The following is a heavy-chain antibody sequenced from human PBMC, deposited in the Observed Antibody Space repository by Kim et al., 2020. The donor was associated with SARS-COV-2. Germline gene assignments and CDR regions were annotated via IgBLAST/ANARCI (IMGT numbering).Heavy chain of an antibody. CDR2: FDPEDGET. CDR3: ATDRVYDTAMVRRRGWFDP. V-gene: IGHV1-24*01. Sequence: ASVKVSCKVSGYTLTELSMHWVRQAPGKGLEWMGGFDPEDGETIYAQKFQGRVTMTEDTSTDTAYMELSSLRSEDTAVYYCATDRVYDTAMVRRRGWFDPWGQGTLVTVSS. CDR1: GYTLTELS. J-gene: IGHJ5*02. D-gene: IGHD5-18*01.